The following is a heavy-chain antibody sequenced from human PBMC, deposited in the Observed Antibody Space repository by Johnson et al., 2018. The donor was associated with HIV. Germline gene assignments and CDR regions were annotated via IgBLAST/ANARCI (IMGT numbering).Heavy chain of an antibody. J-gene: IGHJ3*01. CDR1: GFTFSNAW. D-gene: IGHD4-23*01. CDR2: INWNGDST. Sequence: VQLVESGGGLVKPGGSLRLSCAASGFTFSNAWMNWVRQAPGKGLEWVSGINWNGDSTGYADSVKGRFTISRDNAKNSLYLQMNNLRAEDTALYYCARVSDDYGGNPAAWGAFDVWGQVTMVTVSS. V-gene: IGHV3-20*04. CDR3: ARVSDDYGGNPAAWGAFDV.